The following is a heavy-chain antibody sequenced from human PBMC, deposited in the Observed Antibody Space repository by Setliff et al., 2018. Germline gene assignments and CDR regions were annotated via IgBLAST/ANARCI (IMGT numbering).Heavy chain of an antibody. V-gene: IGHV4-38-2*02. CDR3: ARDHYDYYDSRQAFDI. J-gene: IGHJ3*02. CDR1: GYSISSGYY. D-gene: IGHD3-22*01. Sequence: SETLSLTCAVSGYSISSGYYWGWIRQPPGKGLEWIGSIYHSGSTYYNPSLKSRVTMSVDTSKNQFSLKLSSVTAADTAMYYCARDHYDYYDSRQAFDIWGQGTMVTVSS. CDR2: IYHSGST.